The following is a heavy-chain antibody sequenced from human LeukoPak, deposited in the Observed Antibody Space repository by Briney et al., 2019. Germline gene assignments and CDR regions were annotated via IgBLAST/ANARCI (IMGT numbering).Heavy chain of an antibody. V-gene: IGHV4-39*01. Sequence: SETLSLTCIVSGGSISSGSHYWAWVRQPPGKGLEWIASMLYSGNTYYNPSLKSRVTISVDTSKNQFFLRLSSVTAADTTVYYCARHLDSRGRYFDYWAREPWSPSPQ. J-gene: IGHJ4*02. CDR3: ARHLDSRGRYFDY. CDR1: GGSISSGSHY. D-gene: IGHD3-22*01. CDR2: MLYSGNT.